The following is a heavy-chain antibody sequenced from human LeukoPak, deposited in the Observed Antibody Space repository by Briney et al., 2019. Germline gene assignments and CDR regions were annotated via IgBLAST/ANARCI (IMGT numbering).Heavy chain of an antibody. CDR2: INWNGGGT. Sequence: GGSLRLSCAASGFIFDDFGMSWVRQPPGKGLEWVSGINWNGGGTVYADSVKGRFTTSRDNAKNSLYLQMDTLTVEDTAFYYCVRGGASASYFDFWGLGTLVTVSP. V-gene: IGHV3-20*04. D-gene: IGHD5-18*01. CDR1: GFIFDDFG. J-gene: IGHJ4*02. CDR3: VRGGASASYFDF.